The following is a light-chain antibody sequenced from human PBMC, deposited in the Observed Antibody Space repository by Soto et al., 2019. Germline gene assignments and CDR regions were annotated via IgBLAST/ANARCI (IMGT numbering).Light chain of an antibody. CDR3: HHGKWPLT. Sequence: EVVLTQSPGTLSLSPGERGTLSCGASQSIGNSLAWFQQQPGQAPRLLTYDGSNRAAGIPARFSGSGSGTDFTLTISGLEPEDFVVYYCHHGKWPLTFGGGTKVEI. CDR1: QSIGNS. CDR2: DGS. V-gene: IGKV3-11*01. J-gene: IGKJ4*02.